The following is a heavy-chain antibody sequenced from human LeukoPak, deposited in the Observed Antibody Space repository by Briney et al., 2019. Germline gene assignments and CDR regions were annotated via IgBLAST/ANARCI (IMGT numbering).Heavy chain of an antibody. Sequence: PGGSLRLSCAASGFTFSSYAMSWVRQAPGKGLEWVSLMETGGDTYYADSFKGRFIISRDTGRNTFFLQMNFLRPDDTAMYFCARETGEIDHWGQGALVTVSS. CDR1: GFTFSSYA. CDR3: ARETGEIDH. D-gene: IGHD7-27*01. J-gene: IGHJ4*02. V-gene: IGHV3-66*01. CDR2: METGGDT.